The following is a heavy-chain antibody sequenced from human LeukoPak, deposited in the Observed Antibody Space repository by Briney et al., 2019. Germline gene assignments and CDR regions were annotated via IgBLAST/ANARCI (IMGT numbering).Heavy chain of an antibody. J-gene: IGHJ4*02. Sequence: GRSLRLSCAASGFTFSSYGMHWVRQAPGKGLEWVAVISYDGSNKYYADSVKGRFTISRDNSKNTLYLQMNSLRAEDTAVYYCARHQLSEMATNPFDYWGQGTLVTVSS. CDR1: GFTFSSYG. CDR2: ISYDGSNK. V-gene: IGHV3-30*03. CDR3: ARHQLSEMATNPFDY. D-gene: IGHD5-24*01.